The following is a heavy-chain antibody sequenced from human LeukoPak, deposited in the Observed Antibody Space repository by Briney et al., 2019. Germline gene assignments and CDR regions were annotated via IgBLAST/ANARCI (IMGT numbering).Heavy chain of an antibody. Sequence: ASVKVSCKTSGYTFTSYYIHWVRQAPGQGLEWMGMINPGDGRTSYAQKFQGRVTMTRDLSTSTVSMELSSLRSEDTAVYYCARDYSNYPTEGDYFYYFYMDVWGKGTTVTVSS. D-gene: IGHD4-11*01. J-gene: IGHJ6*03. CDR2: INPGDGRT. CDR3: ARDYSNYPTEGDYFYYFYMDV. CDR1: GYTFTSYY. V-gene: IGHV1-46*01.